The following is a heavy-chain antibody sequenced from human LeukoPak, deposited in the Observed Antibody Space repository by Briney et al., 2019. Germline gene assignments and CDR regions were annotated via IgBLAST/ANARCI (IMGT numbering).Heavy chain of an antibody. CDR1: GYTFTSYY. CDR2: INLNGGST. Sequence: ASVKVSRKTSGYTFTSYYMHWVRQAPGQGLGWMGIINLNGGSTKYAQKFQGRVTMTRDTSTSTVYIELSSLRSEDTAVYYCTRVYCSSSSCYNADYWGQGTLVTVSS. J-gene: IGHJ4*02. V-gene: IGHV1-46*03. D-gene: IGHD2-2*02. CDR3: TRVYCSSSSCYNADY.